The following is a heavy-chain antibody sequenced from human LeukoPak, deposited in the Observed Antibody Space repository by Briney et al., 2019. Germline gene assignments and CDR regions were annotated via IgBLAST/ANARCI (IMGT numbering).Heavy chain of an antibody. CDR1: GFTFSSYG. Sequence: GGSLRLSCAASGFTFSSYGMHWVRQAPGKGLEWVAFIRYDGSNKYYTDSVKGRFTISRDNSKNTLYLQMNSLRAEDTAVYYCAKDLTSNYYDSSGYYAFDIWGQGTMVTVSS. D-gene: IGHD3-22*01. CDR2: IRYDGSNK. V-gene: IGHV3-30*02. CDR3: AKDLTSNYYDSSGYYAFDI. J-gene: IGHJ3*02.